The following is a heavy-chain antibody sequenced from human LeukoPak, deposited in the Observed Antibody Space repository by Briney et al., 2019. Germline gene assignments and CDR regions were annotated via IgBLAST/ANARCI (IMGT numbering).Heavy chain of an antibody. V-gene: IGHV3-7*03. J-gene: IGHJ4*02. CDR1: ELRFSIYW. Sequence: PGGSLRLSCAASELRFSIYWMSWVRQAPGKGLEWVANIKQDGSERSYVDSVKGRFTISRDNAENSLYLQMNSLRAEDTAVYYCAKAVWVDTAMVPFDYWGQGTLVTVSS. CDR3: AKAVWVDTAMVPFDY. CDR2: IKQDGSER. D-gene: IGHD5-18*01.